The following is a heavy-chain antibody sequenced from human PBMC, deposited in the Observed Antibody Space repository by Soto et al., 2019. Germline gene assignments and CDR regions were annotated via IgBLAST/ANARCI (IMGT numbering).Heavy chain of an antibody. D-gene: IGHD3-10*01. J-gene: IGHJ6*02. CDR2: INHSGST. V-gene: IGHV4-34*01. Sequence: SETLSLTCAVYGGSFSGYYWSWIRQPPGKGLEWIGEINHSGSTNYNPSLKSRVTISVDTSKNQFSLKLSSVTAADTAVYYCARAVHRYYYGSGSYYNYYYYYGMDVWGQGTTVTVPS. CDR1: GGSFSGYY. CDR3: ARAVHRYYYGSGSYYNYYYYYGMDV.